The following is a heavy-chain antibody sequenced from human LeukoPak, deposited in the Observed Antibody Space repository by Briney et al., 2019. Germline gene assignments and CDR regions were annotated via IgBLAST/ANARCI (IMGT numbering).Heavy chain of an antibody. Sequence: PSETLSLTCTVSGGSISSYYWSWIRQPAGKGLEWIGRIYTSGSTNYNPSLKSRVTMSVDTSKNQFSLKLSSVTAADTAVYYCARDLLYSSSWYGNFDYWGQGTLVTVSS. J-gene: IGHJ4*02. CDR3: ARDLLYSSSWYGNFDY. CDR1: GGSISSYY. V-gene: IGHV4-4*07. CDR2: IYTSGST. D-gene: IGHD6-13*01.